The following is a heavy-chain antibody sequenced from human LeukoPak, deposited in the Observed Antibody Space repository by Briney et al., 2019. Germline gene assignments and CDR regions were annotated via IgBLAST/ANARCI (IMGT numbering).Heavy chain of an antibody. J-gene: IGHJ6*03. D-gene: IGHD5-18*01. V-gene: IGHV4-34*01. CDR3: ARAMGVDTAIYYYYYMDV. CDR1: GGSFSGYY. Sequence: PSETLSLTCAVYGGSFSGYYWSWIRQPPGKGLEWIGEINHSGSTNYNPSLKSRGTISVGTSKNQFSLKLSSVTAADTAVYYCARAMGVDTAIYYYYYMDVWGKGTTVTVSS. CDR2: INHSGST.